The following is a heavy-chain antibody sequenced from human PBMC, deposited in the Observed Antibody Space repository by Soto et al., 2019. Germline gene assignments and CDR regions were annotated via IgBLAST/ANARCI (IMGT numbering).Heavy chain of an antibody. Sequence: QVQLVQSGAEVKKPGSSVKVSCKAAGGTFRSYAISWVLQAPGQGLEWMGGIIPIFGTANYAQKFQGRVTITADESTSTAYMELSSLRSEDTAVYYCARSPSPNYGMDVWGQGTTVTVSS. V-gene: IGHV1-69*01. CDR1: GGTFRSYA. CDR2: IIPIFGTA. J-gene: IGHJ6*02. CDR3: ARSPSPNYGMDV.